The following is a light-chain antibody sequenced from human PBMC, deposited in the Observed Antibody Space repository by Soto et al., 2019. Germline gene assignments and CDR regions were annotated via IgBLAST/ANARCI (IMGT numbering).Light chain of an antibody. CDR2: GTS. CDR3: QQYGISAPWT. CDR1: QSLSSAY. J-gene: IGKJ1*01. Sequence: EIVLTQSPGTLSLSPGESATLSCRASQSLSSAYLAWYQQKPGQAPRLLIHGTSSRATGISDRFSGSGSGTDFTLTITRLQPEDFAVYYCQQYGISAPWTFGQGTKVDIK. V-gene: IGKV3-20*01.